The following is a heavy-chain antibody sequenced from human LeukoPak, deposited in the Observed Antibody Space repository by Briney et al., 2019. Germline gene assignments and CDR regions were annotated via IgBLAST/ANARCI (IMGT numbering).Heavy chain of an antibody. J-gene: IGHJ6*03. Sequence: SGGSLRLSCAASGFTFSDYSMNWIRQAPGKGLEWVSFISTGSRTIQYADSVKGRFTISRDNAKNLLFLQMNSLRAEDTAVYYCVTLRIPSVKSYFMDVWAKGTTVTVSS. V-gene: IGHV3-48*04. CDR2: ISTGSRTI. D-gene: IGHD2-21*01. CDR3: VTLRIPSVKSYFMDV. CDR1: GFTFSDYS.